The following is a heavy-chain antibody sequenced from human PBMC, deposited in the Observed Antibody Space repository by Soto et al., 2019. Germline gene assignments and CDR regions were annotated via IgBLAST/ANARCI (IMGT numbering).Heavy chain of an antibody. CDR2: IKSKADGGTT. D-gene: IGHD1-7*01. J-gene: IGHJ6*03. CDR1: GLTFTNAW. V-gene: IGHV3-15*01. CDR3: STHLYNRNYNFYYFFYMDV. Sequence: PGGSLRLSCAASGLTFTNAWMSWVRQAPGKGLEWVGHIKSKADGGTTDYGASVKGRFTISRDDSKNTLFLLMNSLKTEDTAVYFCSTHLYNRNYNFYYFFYMDVWGTGTTVTVSS.